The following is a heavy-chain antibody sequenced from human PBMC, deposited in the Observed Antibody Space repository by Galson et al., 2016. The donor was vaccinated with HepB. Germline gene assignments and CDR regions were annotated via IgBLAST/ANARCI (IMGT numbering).Heavy chain of an antibody. Sequence: SLRLSCAASGFTFDDYAMHWVRQAPGKGLEWVSGISWNSDLILYADSVKGRFTMSRDSAKNTLYLQMKSLRAEDTAFYYCAKDLKDVISTRLEENDAFDIWGQGTMVTVSS. CDR1: GFTFDDYA. CDR3: AKDLKDVISTRLEENDAFDI. CDR2: ISWNSDLI. D-gene: IGHD2-2*01. J-gene: IGHJ3*02. V-gene: IGHV3-9*01.